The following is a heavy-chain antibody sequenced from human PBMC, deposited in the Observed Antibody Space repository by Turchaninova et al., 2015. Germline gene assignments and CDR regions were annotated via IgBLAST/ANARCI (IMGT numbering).Heavy chain of an antibody. J-gene: IGHJ3*02. V-gene: IGHV4-38-2*01. CDR1: GYSIRRVCY. CDR3: AMLAGDLDLSDGSEI. CDR2: LYHSGSP. D-gene: IGHD6-19*01. Sequence: QVQLQGSGPGLVKPSETLSPPSPVSGYSIRRVCYWGWIRAPPGKGLEWIASLYHSGSPYYNPSLKSRVSISLDAPKNQFSLKLTSVTAADTAVYFCAMLAGDLDLSDGSEIWGQGTMVTVSS.